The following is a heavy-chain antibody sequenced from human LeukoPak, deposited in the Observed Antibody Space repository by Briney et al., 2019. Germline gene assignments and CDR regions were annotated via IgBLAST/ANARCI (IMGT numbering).Heavy chain of an antibody. CDR2: IYSGGST. D-gene: IGHD3-10*01. Sequence: GGSLRLSCAASGFTVSSNYMSWVRQAPGKGLEWVSVIYSGGSTYYADSVKGRFTISRDNSKNTLYLQMNSPGAEDTAVYYCAKDLDYYGSGSYSHLDYWGQGTLVTVSS. J-gene: IGHJ4*02. CDR3: AKDLDYYGSGSYSHLDY. V-gene: IGHV3-66*01. CDR1: GFTVSSNY.